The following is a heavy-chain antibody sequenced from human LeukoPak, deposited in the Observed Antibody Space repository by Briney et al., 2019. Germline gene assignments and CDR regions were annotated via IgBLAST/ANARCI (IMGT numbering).Heavy chain of an antibody. CDR1: GGSISSSSYY. CDR3: ARGAFWSGYYTFDY. J-gene: IGHJ4*02. D-gene: IGHD3-3*01. V-gene: IGHV4-39*07. Sequence: PSETLSLTRTVSGGSISSSSYYWGWIRQPPGKGLEWIGSIYYSGSTYYNPSLKSRVTISVDTSKNQFSLKLSSVTAADTAVYYCARGAFWSGYYTFDYWGQGTLVTVSS. CDR2: IYYSGST.